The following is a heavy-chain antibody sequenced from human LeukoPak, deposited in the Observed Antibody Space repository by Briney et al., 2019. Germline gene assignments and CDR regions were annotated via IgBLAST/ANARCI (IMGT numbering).Heavy chain of an antibody. Sequence: GGSLRLSCAASGFTFSSYGMHWVRQAPGKGLEWVAFIRYDGSNKYYADSVKGRFTISRDNSKNTLYLQMNSLRAEDTAVYYCARDLPTMITFGEDLVEYYYYGMDVWGQGTTVTVSS. CDR1: GFTFSSYG. J-gene: IGHJ6*02. CDR3: ARDLPTMITFGEDLVEYYYYGMDV. CDR2: IRYDGSNK. D-gene: IGHD3-16*01. V-gene: IGHV3-30*02.